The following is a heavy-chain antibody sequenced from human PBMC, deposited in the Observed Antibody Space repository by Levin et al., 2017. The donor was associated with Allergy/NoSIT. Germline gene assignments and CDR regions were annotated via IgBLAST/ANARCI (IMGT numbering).Heavy chain of an antibody. V-gene: IGHV3-23*01. CDR3: ARAPGQYYMDV. Sequence: SCAASGFTFSTYAMRWVRQAPGKGLEWVSAISGSGATIYYADSVKGRFTISRDNSKNTVSLQMNSLRAEDTALYYCARAPGQYYMDVWGKGTPVTVSS. CDR2: ISGSGATI. J-gene: IGHJ6*03. CDR1: GFTFSTYA.